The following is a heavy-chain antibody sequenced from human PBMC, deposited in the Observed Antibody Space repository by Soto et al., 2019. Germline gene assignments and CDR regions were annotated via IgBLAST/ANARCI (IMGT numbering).Heavy chain of an antibody. Sequence: PGGSLRLSCAASGFTFSSYEMNWVRQAPGKGLEWVSYISSSGSTIYYADSVKGRFTISRDNAKNSLYLQMNSLRAEDTAVYYCARQQKLYYDSSGYYYDLVYYYYYGMDVWGQGTTVTVSS. D-gene: IGHD3-22*01. CDR2: ISSSGSTI. J-gene: IGHJ6*02. CDR3: ARQQKLYYDSSGYYYDLVYYYYYGMDV. CDR1: GFTFSSYE. V-gene: IGHV3-48*03.